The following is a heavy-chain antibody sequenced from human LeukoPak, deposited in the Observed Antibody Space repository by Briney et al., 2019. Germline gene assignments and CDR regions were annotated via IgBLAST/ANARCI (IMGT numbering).Heavy chain of an antibody. CDR3: ARNEDYGSGSTYDY. CDR1: GGSISSYY. Sequence: SETLSLTCTVSGGSISSYYWSWIRQPPGKGLEWIGYISYSGSPNYNPSLKSRVTISVDTSKNQFSLKLSSVTAADTAVYYCARNEDYGSGSTYDYWGQGTLVTVSS. CDR2: ISYSGSP. V-gene: IGHV4-59*01. J-gene: IGHJ4*02. D-gene: IGHD3-10*01.